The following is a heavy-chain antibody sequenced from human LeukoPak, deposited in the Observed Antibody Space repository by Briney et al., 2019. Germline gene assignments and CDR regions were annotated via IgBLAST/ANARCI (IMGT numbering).Heavy chain of an antibody. V-gene: IGHV4-61*01. J-gene: IGHJ3*02. D-gene: IGHD3-22*01. CDR3: ARVPYYYDSSGYAFDI. CDR1: GGSVSSGSYY. Sequence: SETLSLTCTVSGGSVSSGSYYWSWIRQPPGKGLEWIGYIYYSGSTNYNPSLKSRVTISVDTSKNQFSLKLSSVTAADTAVYYCARVPYYYDSSGYAFDIWGQGTMVTVSS. CDR2: IYYSGST.